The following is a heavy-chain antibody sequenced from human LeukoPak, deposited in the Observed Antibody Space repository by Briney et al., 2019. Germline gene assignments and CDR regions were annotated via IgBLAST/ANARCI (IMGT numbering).Heavy chain of an antibody. J-gene: IGHJ4*02. D-gene: IGHD5-12*01. Sequence: GESLKISCKGSGYSFTSYWIGWVRQMPGKGLEWMGIIYPGDSETRYSPSFQGQVTISADKSISTAYLQWSSLKASDTAMYYCARVEMATSGHFDYWGQGTLVTVSS. CDR3: ARVEMATSGHFDY. V-gene: IGHV5-51*01. CDR1: GYSFTSYW. CDR2: IYPGDSET.